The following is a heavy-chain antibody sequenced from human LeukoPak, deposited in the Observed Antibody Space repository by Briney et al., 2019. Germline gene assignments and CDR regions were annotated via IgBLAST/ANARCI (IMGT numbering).Heavy chain of an antibody. Sequence: GGSLRLSCAASGLTFSSDYMHWVRQAPGKGLVWVSRINSDGSSTNYADSVKGRFTISRDNAKNTLYLQMNSLRADDTAVYYRARGSTIYAVALFDCWGQGTLVTASS. CDR1: GLTFSSDY. CDR2: INSDGSST. V-gene: IGHV3-74*01. CDR3: ARGSTIYAVALFDC. D-gene: IGHD6-19*01. J-gene: IGHJ4*02.